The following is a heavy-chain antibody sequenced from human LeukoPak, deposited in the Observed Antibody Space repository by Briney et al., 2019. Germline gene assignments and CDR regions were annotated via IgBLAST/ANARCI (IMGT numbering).Heavy chain of an antibody. CDR1: GVSISSDSYY. CDR3: AESSLVPAAPNWFDP. CDR2: IYASGST. D-gene: IGHD2-2*01. J-gene: IGHJ5*02. Sequence: SETLSLTCTVSGVSISSDSYYWSWIRQPAGKGLEWIGRIYASGSTNYNPSLKCRVTIAVDTSKNQFYLKLSSVTAADTAVYDYAESSLVPAAPNWFDPWGQGTLVTVSS. V-gene: IGHV4-61*02.